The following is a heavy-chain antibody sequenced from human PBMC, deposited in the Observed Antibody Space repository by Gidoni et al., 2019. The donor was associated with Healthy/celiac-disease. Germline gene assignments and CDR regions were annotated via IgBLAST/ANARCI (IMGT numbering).Heavy chain of an antibody. CDR1: GGSISSVGYY. Sequence: QVQLQESGPGLVKPSQTLSLTCTVSGGSISSVGYYWSWIRQHPGKGLAWIRYIYYSGSTYYNPSLKSRVTISVDTSKNQFSLKLSSVTAADTAVYYCARVGRYYYDSSGYLDYWGQGTLVTVSS. CDR3: ARVGRYYYDSSGYLDY. V-gene: IGHV4-31*03. D-gene: IGHD3-22*01. J-gene: IGHJ4*02. CDR2: IYYSGST.